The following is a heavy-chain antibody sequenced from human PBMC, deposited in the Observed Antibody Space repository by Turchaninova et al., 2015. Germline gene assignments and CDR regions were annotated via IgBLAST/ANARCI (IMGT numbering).Heavy chain of an antibody. J-gene: IGHJ4*02. V-gene: IGHV3-21*01. D-gene: IGHD6-13*01. CDR2: ISSSSTYI. CDR1: GFILSRYN. CDR3: AREPIAAAGIDY. Sequence: EVQLVESGGGLVKPGGSLRLAGAAFGFILSRYNKNGVRQAPGTGLEWVSSISSSSTYIYYADSVKGRFTISRDNAKNSLFLQMNSLRVEDTAMYYCAREPIAAAGIDYWGQGILVTVSS.